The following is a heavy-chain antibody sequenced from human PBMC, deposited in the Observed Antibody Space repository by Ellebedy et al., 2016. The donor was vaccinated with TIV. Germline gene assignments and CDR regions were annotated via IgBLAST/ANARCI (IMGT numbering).Heavy chain of an antibody. CDR3: ARGKSRQLLLGGMDV. J-gene: IGHJ6*02. D-gene: IGHD2-2*01. CDR2: ISYDANNK. CDR1: GFTFSNYD. V-gene: IGHV3-30*03. Sequence: PGGSLRLSCVASGFTFSNYDMHWVRQAPGKGLEWVALISYDANNKYYADSVKGRFTISRDNSKNTLYLQMNTLRPEDTAVYYCARGKSRQLLLGGMDVWGQGTTVTVSS.